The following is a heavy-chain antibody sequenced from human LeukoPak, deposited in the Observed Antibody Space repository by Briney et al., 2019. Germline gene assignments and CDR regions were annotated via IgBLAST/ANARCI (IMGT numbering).Heavy chain of an antibody. CDR1: GFTFSSYE. D-gene: IGHD3-10*01. CDR3: ARTRLRTPYYYGSGRTTDAFDI. V-gene: IGHV3-48*03. CDR2: ISSSDSII. Sequence: GGSLRLSCEASGFTFSSYEMNWVRQAPGKGLGWVSYISSSDSIIYYADSVKGRFTVSRDNSKNSLYLQMNSLRAEDTAVYYCARTRLRTPYYYGSGRTTDAFDIWGQGTMVTVSS. J-gene: IGHJ3*02.